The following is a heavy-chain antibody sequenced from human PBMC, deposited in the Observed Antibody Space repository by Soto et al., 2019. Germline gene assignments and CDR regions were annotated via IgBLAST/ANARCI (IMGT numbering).Heavy chain of an antibody. Sequence: ASVKVSCTASWDTFTSYDINWGRQATVQGLEWMGLMNPNSGNTGYAQKFQGRVTMTRNTSISTAYMELSSLRSEDTAVYYCARDWALRYCTSTSCYYYYYGMDVWGQGTTVTVSS. CDR2: MNPNSGNT. J-gene: IGHJ6*02. CDR1: WDTFTSYD. D-gene: IGHD2-2*01. CDR3: ARDWALRYCTSTSCYYYYYGMDV. V-gene: IGHV1-8*01.